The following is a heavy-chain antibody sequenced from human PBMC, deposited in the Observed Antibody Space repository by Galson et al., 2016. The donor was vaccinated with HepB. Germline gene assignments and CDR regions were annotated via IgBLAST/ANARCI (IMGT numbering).Heavy chain of an antibody. CDR1: GYSFTSYW. CDR2: IYPGDSDT. J-gene: IGHJ6*02. Sequence: QSGAEVKKPGESLKISCKGSGYSFTSYWIGWVRQMPGKGLEWMGIIYPGDSDTRYSPSFQGQVTISADKSISTAYLQWSSLRASDTAMYYCARAYCSSSICYNYHYYGMDVWGQGATVTVSS. CDR3: ARAYCSSSICYNYHYYGMDV. V-gene: IGHV5-51*01. D-gene: IGHD2-2*02.